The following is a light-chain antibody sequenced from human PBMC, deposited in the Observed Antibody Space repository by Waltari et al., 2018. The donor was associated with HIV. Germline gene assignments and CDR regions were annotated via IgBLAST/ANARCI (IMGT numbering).Light chain of an antibody. CDR2: HVT. V-gene: IGLV2-11*01. Sequence: QSALTQPRSVSGSPGQSVTISCTGTSSDVGAYNTVSWYQQRPDKAPRLIISHVTDRPSGVPERFSGSKAGNTASLTISGLQAEDEADYHCCSYTASDTWVFGGGTQLTVL. CDR1: SSDVGAYNT. J-gene: IGLJ3*02. CDR3: CSYTASDTWV.